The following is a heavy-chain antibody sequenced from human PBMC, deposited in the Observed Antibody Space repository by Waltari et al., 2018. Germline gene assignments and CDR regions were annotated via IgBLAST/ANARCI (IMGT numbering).Heavy chain of an antibody. D-gene: IGHD3-10*01. V-gene: IGHV3-7*01. CDR3: ARLVRSGTSHGPDY. CDR1: GFTFSSYW. CDR2: IKHDGSEK. J-gene: IGHJ4*02. Sequence: EVQLVDSGGGLVQPGGSLRLSCAASGFTFSSYWMTWVRQGPGKGLGWVGNIKHDGSEKNYVDSVKGRFTIARDNIKNLLDLQMSSLRAEDTAIYYCARLVRSGTSHGPDYWGQGVLVTVSS.